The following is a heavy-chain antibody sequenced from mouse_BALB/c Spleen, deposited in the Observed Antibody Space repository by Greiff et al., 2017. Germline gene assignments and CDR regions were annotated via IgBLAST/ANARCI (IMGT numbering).Heavy chain of an antibody. CDR1: GYTFTDYA. D-gene: IGHD2-1*01. CDR2: ISTYYGDA. CDR3: AYGSYYYAMDY. Sequence: VQLQQSGAELVRPGVSVKISCKGSGYTFTDYAMHWVKQSHAKSLEWIGVISTYYGDASYNQKFKGKATMTVDKSSSTAYMELARLTSEDSAIYYCAYGSYYYAMDYWGQGTSVTVSS. V-gene: IGHV1S137*01. J-gene: IGHJ4*01.